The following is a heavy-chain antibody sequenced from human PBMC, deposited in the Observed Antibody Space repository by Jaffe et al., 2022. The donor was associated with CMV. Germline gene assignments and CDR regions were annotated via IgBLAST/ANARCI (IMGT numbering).Heavy chain of an antibody. Sequence: QVQLVESGGGVVQPGRSLRLSCAASGFTFSSYGMHWVRQAPGKGLEWVAVISYDGSNKYYADSVKGRFTISRDNSKNTLYLQMNSLRAEDTAVYYCAKDDNVVVDYFDYWGQGTLVTVSS. V-gene: IGHV3-30*18. CDR1: GFTFSSYG. J-gene: IGHJ4*02. CDR2: ISYDGSNK. D-gene: IGHD2-15*01. CDR3: AKDDNVVVDYFDY.